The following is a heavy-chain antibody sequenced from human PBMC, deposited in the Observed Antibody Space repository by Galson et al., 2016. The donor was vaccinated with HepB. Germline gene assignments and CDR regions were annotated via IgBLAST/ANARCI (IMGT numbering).Heavy chain of an antibody. V-gene: IGHV4-4*02. CDR2: IHHSGST. CDR1: GGSVSSNNW. CDR3: TSFEGWFDP. Sequence: ETLSLTCAVSGGSVSSNNWWSWVRQSPGKGLDWIGEIHHSGSTRYNPSLKSRVTISLDKTKNQFSLKVNSVTAADTAMYYCTSFEGWFDPWGQGTLVTVSS. J-gene: IGHJ5*02.